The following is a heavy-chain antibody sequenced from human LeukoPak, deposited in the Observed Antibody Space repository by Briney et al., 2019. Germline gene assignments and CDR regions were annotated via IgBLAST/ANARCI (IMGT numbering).Heavy chain of an antibody. CDR3: ARADDDYGGAFDI. CDR1: GGSISSGDYY. Sequence: KSSQTLSLTCTVSGGSISSGDYYWSWIRQPPGKGLEWIGYIYYSGSTYYNPSLKSRVTISVNTSKNQFSLKLSSVTAAETVVYYCARADDDYGGAFDIWGQGTMVTVSS. CDR2: IYYSGST. D-gene: IGHD4-23*01. J-gene: IGHJ3*02. V-gene: IGHV4-30-4*01.